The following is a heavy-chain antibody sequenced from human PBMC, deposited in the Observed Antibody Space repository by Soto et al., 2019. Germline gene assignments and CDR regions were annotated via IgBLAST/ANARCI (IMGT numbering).Heavy chain of an antibody. V-gene: IGHV4-31*03. CDR1: GGSISSGGYY. CDR2: IYYSGST. CDR3: ARAYMTTGTGFDY. D-gene: IGHD4-17*01. Sequence: PSETLSLTCTVSGGSISSGGYYWSWIRQHPGKGLEWIGYIYYSGSTYYNPSLKSRVTISVDTSKNQFSLKLSSVTAADTAVYYCARAYMTTGTGFDYWGQGTLVTVSS. J-gene: IGHJ4*02.